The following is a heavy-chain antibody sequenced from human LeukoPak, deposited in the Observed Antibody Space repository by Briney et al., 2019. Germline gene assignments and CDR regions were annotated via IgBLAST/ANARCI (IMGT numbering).Heavy chain of an antibody. CDR2: IYYSGST. CDR3: ARVLKNYYDSSGYCDY. J-gene: IGHJ4*02. Sequence: PSETLSLTCTVSGGSISSYYWSWIRQPPGKGLEWTGYIYYSGSTNYNPSLKSRVTISVDTSKNQFSLKLSSVTAADTAVYYCARVLKNYYDSSGYCDYWGQGTLVTVSS. CDR1: GGSISSYY. V-gene: IGHV4-59*01. D-gene: IGHD3-22*01.